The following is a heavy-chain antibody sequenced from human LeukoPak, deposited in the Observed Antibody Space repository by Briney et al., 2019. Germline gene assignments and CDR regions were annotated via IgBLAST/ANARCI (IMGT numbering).Heavy chain of an antibody. CDR3: ARGRSPYYYDSSGYNPSYFDY. Sequence: SETLSLTCAVYGGSFSGYYWSWIRQPPGKGLEWIGYIYDSGSTNYNSSLKSRVIMSADTSKNQFPLKLSSVTAADTAVYYCARGRSPYYYDSSGYNPSYFDYWGQGTLVTVSS. J-gene: IGHJ4*02. D-gene: IGHD3-22*01. CDR1: GGSFSGYY. CDR2: IYDSGST. V-gene: IGHV4-59*01.